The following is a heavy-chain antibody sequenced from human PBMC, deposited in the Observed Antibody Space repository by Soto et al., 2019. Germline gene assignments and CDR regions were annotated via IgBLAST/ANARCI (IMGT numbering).Heavy chain of an antibody. CDR2: IYYRGST. Sequence: SETLSLTCTVSGGSISSYYWSWIRQPPGKGLEWIGYIYYRGSTNYNPSLKSRVTISVDTTKNQFSLKLSSVTAADTAVYYCARDRRKNYYDSSGYDYWGQGTLVNVS. V-gene: IGHV4-59*01. CDR3: ARDRRKNYYDSSGYDY. J-gene: IGHJ4*02. CDR1: GGSISSYY. D-gene: IGHD3-22*01.